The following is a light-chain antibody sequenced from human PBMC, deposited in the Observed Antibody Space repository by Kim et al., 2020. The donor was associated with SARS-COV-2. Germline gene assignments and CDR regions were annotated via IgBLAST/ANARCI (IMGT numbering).Light chain of an antibody. CDR2: GAS. CDR3: QQYNTWYT. CDR1: QIISSN. J-gene: IGKJ2*01. Sequence: EIVMTQSPATLSVFPGERATLSCRASQIISSNLAWYQQRPGQAPRLLIYGASTRATGVPARFSGGGSGTDFTLTISSLQPEDFAVYYCQQYNTWYTFGQGTKLEIK. V-gene: IGKV3-15*01.